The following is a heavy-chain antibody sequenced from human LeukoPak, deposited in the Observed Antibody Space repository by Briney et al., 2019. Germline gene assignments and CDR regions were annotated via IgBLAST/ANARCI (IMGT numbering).Heavy chain of an antibody. J-gene: IGHJ4*02. D-gene: IGHD4/OR15-4a*01. CDR3: ARVKSRTDYVFDY. V-gene: IGHV3-21*01. Sequence: GGSLRLSCAASGFTFSSYSMNWVRQDPGKGLEWVSSISSSSYIYYADSVKGRFTISRDNAKNLLYLQMNTLRAEDTAIYYCARVKSRTDYVFDYWGQGTLVTVSS. CDR2: ISSSSYI. CDR1: GFTFSSYS.